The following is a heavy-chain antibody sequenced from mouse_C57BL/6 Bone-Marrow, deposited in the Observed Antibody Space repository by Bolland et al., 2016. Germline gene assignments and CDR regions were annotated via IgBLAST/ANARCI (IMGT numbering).Heavy chain of an antibody. CDR2: RDGST. V-gene: IGHV1-78*01. CDR3: ARAHYYYGAY. Sequence: RDGSTKYNEKFKGKATLPADKSSSTAYMQLNSLTSEDSAVYFCARAHYYYGAYWGQGTLV. D-gene: IGHD1-1*01. J-gene: IGHJ3*01.